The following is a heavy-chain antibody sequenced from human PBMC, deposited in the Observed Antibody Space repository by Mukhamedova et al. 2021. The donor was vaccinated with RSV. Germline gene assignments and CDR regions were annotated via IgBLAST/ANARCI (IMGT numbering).Heavy chain of an antibody. V-gene: IGHV3-73*01. Sequence: AYAASVKGRFTISRDDSKNTAYLQMNSLKTEDTAVYYCTRHDLGYCSSTSCPEHYYYYYMDVWGQGTTVTVSS. CDR3: TRHDLGYCSSTSCPEHYYYYYMDV. D-gene: IGHD2-2*01. J-gene: IGHJ6*03.